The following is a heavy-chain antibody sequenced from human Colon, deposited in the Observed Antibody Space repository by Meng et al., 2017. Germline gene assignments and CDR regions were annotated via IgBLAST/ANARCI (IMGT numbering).Heavy chain of an antibody. CDR3: AREDIVVVPASFDY. J-gene: IGHJ4*02. D-gene: IGHD2-2*01. CDR1: GGSVSSGSYY. CDR2: IYCSGST. Sequence: GSLRLSCTVSGGSVSSGSYYWSWIRQPPGKGLEWIGYIYCSGSTNYNPSLKSRVTISVDTSKNQFSLKLSSVTAADTAVYYCAREDIVVVPASFDYWGQGTLVTVSS. V-gene: IGHV4-61*01.